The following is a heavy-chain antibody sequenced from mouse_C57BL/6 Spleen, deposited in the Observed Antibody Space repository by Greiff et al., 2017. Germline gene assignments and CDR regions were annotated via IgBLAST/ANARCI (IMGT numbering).Heavy chain of an antibody. CDR2: ISYDGSN. CDR1: GYSITSGYY. V-gene: IGHV3-6*01. J-gene: IGHJ3*01. CDR3: ASYDYVWFAY. Sequence: DVKLQESGPGLVKPSQSLSLTCSVTGYSITSGYYWNWIRQFPGNKLEWMGYISYDGSNNSNPSLKNRISITRDTSKNQFFLKLNSVTTEDTATYYCASYDYVWFAYWGQGTLVTVSA. D-gene: IGHD2-4*01.